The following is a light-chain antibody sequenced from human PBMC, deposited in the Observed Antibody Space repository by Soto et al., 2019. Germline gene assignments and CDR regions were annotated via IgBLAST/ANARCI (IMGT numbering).Light chain of an antibody. Sequence: QSVLTQPPSVSGAPGPRVTLSCTGSSSNIGAGHDVHWYQHLPGTAPKLLIYGNGNRPSGVPDRFSGSKSGTSASLAITGLQAEDEADYYCQSYDSSLSGSEVFGTGTKLTVL. J-gene: IGLJ1*01. V-gene: IGLV1-40*01. CDR3: QSYDSSLSGSEV. CDR1: SSNIGAGHD. CDR2: GNG.